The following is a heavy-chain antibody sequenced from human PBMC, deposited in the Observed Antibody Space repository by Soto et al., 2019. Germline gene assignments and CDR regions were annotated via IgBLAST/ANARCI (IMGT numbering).Heavy chain of an antibody. CDR2: INHSGST. CDR1: GGSFSGYY. CDR3: ARVPLYCSGGSCYSARRYHYYMAV. Sequence: PSETLSLTCAVYGGSFSGYYWSWIRQPPGKGLEWIGEINHSGSTNYNPSLKRRVTISIDTSKNQFSLKLSSVTAADTAVYYCARVPLYCSGGSCYSARRYHYYMAVWGKGTTVTVSS. V-gene: IGHV4-34*01. D-gene: IGHD2-15*01. J-gene: IGHJ6*03.